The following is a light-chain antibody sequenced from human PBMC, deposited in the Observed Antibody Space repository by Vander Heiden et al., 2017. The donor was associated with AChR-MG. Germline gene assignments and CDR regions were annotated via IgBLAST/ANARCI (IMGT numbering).Light chain of an antibody. J-gene: IGKJ5*01. CDR1: QSVNSY. V-gene: IGKV3-11*01. Sequence: EIVLTQPPATLSLAPGERATPFRRASQSVNSYWAWYQQKPVQAPRLLIYDASNRATGIPARCSGSGSGTDFSLTISSLEPEDFAVYYCHQHSNWITFGQGTRLEIK. CDR2: DAS. CDR3: HQHSNWIT.